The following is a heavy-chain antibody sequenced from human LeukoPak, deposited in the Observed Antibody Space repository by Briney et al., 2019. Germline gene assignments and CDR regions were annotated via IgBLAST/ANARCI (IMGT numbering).Heavy chain of an antibody. CDR3: PKFYCSGGRCYPYFDY. CDR1: GGSFSDYY. CDR2: INHSGSP. J-gene: IGHJ4*02. V-gene: IGHV4-34*01. Sequence: ASETLSLTCAVYGGSFSDYYWSCIRQPPGKGLEWIGEINHSGSPNYNPSLKSRVTISVDTSKNQFSLRLSSVTAADTAVYHCPKFYCSGGRCYPYFDYWGQGTLFTV. D-gene: IGHD2-15*01.